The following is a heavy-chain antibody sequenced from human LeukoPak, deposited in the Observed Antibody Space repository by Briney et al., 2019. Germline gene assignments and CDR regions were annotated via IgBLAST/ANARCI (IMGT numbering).Heavy chain of an antibody. J-gene: IGHJ3*02. CDR3: ARPYDYLWGSYRNDAFEI. CDR1: GYTFVGNH. V-gene: IGHV1-2*02. Sequence: ASVKVSCKTSGYTFVGNHLHWVRQAPGQGPEWMGWINPNTGGTNYAQKFQGRVTMTRDTSISTVYMELTGLRFDDTAVYFCARPYDYLWGSYRNDAFEIWGQGTMVTVSS. D-gene: IGHD3-16*02. CDR2: INPNTGGT.